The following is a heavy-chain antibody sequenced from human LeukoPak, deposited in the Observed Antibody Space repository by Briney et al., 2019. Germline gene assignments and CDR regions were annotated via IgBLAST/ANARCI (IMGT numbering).Heavy chain of an antibody. V-gene: IGHV3-23*01. D-gene: IGHD2-8*01. CDR3: ARGSQGTRLAFDI. Sequence: GVLRLSCAASGFTFSSYAMSWVRQAPGKGLEWVSAISGSGGSTYHADSVKGRFTISRDNSKNTLYLQMNSLRAEDTAVYYCARGSQGTRLAFDIWGQGTMVTVSS. CDR1: GFTFSSYA. CDR2: ISGSGGST. J-gene: IGHJ3*02.